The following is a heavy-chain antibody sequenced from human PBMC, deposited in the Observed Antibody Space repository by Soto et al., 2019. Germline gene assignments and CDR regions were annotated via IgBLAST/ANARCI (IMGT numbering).Heavy chain of an antibody. CDR1: GGSVSSGSYY. Sequence: PSETLSLTCTVSGGSVSSGSYYWSWIRQPPGKGLEWIGYIYYSGSTNYNPSLKSRVTISVDTSKNQFSLKLSSVTAADTAVYYCARGPLGYCSGGGCGGFDYWGQGTLVTV. CDR3: ARGPLGYCSGGGCGGFDY. V-gene: IGHV4-61*01. CDR2: IYYSGST. J-gene: IGHJ4*02. D-gene: IGHD2-15*01.